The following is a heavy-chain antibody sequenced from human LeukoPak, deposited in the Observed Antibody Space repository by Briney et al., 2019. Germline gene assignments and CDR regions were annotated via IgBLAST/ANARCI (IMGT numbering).Heavy chain of an antibody. CDR1: GFTFTTYG. D-gene: IGHD6-25*01. Sequence: GGSLRLSCAASGFTFTTYGMHWVRQAPGKRLEWVAVIWFDGNNKFYADSVKGRFTVSRDNSKNTLYLHMNSLRGDDTAVYYCAKAARLGPSHFDYWGRGTLVTVSS. CDR2: IWFDGNNK. V-gene: IGHV3-33*06. J-gene: IGHJ4*02. CDR3: AKAARLGPSHFDY.